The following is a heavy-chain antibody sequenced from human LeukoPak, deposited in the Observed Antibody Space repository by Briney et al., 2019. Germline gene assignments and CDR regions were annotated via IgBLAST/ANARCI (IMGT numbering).Heavy chain of an antibody. D-gene: IGHD2-2*02. CDR1: GFTFSSYA. CDR3: AKTDCSSTSCYTGDY. J-gene: IGHJ4*02. V-gene: IGHV3-23*01. Sequence: GGSLGLSCAASGFTFSSYAMSWVRQAPGKGLEWVSAISGSGGSTYYADSVKGRFSISRDNSKNTLYLQVNSPRAEDTAVYHCAKTDCSSTSCYTGDYWGQGTLVTVSS. CDR2: ISGSGGST.